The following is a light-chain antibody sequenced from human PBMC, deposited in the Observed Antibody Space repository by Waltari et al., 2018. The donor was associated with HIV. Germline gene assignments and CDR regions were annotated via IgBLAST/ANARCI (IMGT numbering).Light chain of an antibody. CDR1: QNIKLY. V-gene: IGKV1-39*01. CDR3: QQAYSGPFV. Sequence: IQMTQSPSFLAASVGDRVTITCRTSQNIKLYLTWYQQKPGEAPRLLIYTASSLQSGVPSRFIGSASGTNFTLTISSLHPEDYATYYCQQAYSGPFVFGPGTKVEVK. J-gene: IGKJ3*01. CDR2: TAS.